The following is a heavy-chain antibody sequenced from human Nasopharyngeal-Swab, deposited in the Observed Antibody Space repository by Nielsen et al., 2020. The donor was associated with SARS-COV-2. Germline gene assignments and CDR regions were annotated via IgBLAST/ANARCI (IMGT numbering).Heavy chain of an antibody. CDR1: GFTSGDYA. J-gene: IGHJ6*02. V-gene: IGHV3-49*03. D-gene: IGHD6-13*01. CDR3: TRVIASHYYGMDV. Sequence: GQSLKISCTASGFTSGDYAMSWFSQAQGKGLEWVGFIRGKAYGGTTEYAASVKGRFTISRDDSKSIAYLQMNSLKTEDTAVYYCTRVIASHYYGMDVCGQGTTVTVSS. CDR2: IRGKAYGGTT.